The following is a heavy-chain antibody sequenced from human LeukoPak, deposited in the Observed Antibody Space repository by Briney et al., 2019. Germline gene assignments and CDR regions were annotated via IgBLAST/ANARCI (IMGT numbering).Heavy chain of an antibody. D-gene: IGHD5-12*01. V-gene: IGHV3-7*05. J-gene: IGHJ4*02. CDR2: IKQDGSEE. CDR3: ASERTGKVARY. Sequence: GGSLRLSCAASGFTFSSYCMSWVRQAPGKGLEWVANIKQDGSEEYYVDSVRGRFTISRDNAKNSLYLQMNSLRAEDTAVYYCASERTGKVARYWGREPWSPSPQ. CDR1: GFTFSSYC.